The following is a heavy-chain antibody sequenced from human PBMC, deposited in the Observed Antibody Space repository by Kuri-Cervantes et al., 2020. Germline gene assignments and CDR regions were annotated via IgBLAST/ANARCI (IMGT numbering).Heavy chain of an antibody. Sequence: SVKVSCKASAGTFSSYAISWVRQAPGQGLEWMGGIIPIFGTANYAQKFQGRVTITTDGSTSTAYMELSSLRSEDTAVYYCAREYSCDKKQSRYGRIDYYYYMDVWGKGTTVTVSS. CDR3: AREYSCDKKQSRYGRIDYYYYMDV. V-gene: IGHV1-69*05. D-gene: IGHD2-15*01. J-gene: IGHJ6*03. CDR1: AGTFSSYA. CDR2: IIPIFGTA.